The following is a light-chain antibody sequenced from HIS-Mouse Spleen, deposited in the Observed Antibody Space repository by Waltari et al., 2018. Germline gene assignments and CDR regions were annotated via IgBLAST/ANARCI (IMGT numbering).Light chain of an antibody. CDR1: ALPKQY. CDR3: QSADSSGTGWV. Sequence: SYELTQPPSVSVSPGQTARITCSGDALPKQYAYWYQQKPGQAPGLGIYKDSERPSGIPGRFSGSSSGKTVTLTISGVQAEDEADYYCQSADSSGTGWVFGGGTKLTVL. CDR2: KDS. V-gene: IGLV3-25*03. J-gene: IGLJ3*02.